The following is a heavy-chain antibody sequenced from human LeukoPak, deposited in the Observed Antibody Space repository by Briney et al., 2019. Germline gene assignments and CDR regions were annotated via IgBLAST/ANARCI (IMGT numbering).Heavy chain of an antibody. CDR3: ARNWFGEIDAFDI. CDR2: INPSGGST. V-gene: IGHV1-46*01. J-gene: IGHJ3*02. D-gene: IGHD3-10*01. Sequence: VASVKVSCKASGYTFTGYYMHWVRQAPGQGLEWMGIINPSGGSTSYAQKFQGRVTMTRDTSTSTVYMELSSLRSDDTAVYYCARNWFGEIDAFDIWGQGTMVTVSS. CDR1: GYTFTGYY.